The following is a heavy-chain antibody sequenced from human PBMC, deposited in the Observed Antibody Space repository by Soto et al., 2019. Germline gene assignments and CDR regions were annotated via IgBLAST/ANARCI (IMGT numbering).Heavy chain of an antibody. D-gene: IGHD3-10*01. J-gene: IGHJ4*02. CDR2: ILNSGRA. V-gene: IGHV4-30-4*01. Sequence: SETLSLTCSVSGGSISSVDNYWSWIRQPPGKGLECIGYILNSGRAHYTPSLRSRLAISVDTSRNQFSLKLSSVTAADTAVYYCARTSWFGELSFDYWGLGTLVTVPQ. CDR1: GGSISSVDNY. CDR3: ARTSWFGELSFDY.